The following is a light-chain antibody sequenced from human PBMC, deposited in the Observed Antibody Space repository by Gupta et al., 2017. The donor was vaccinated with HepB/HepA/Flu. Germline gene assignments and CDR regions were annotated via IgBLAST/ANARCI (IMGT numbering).Light chain of an antibody. CDR3: QVWDATDDHYV. CDR2: YDR. V-gene: IGLV3-21*04. J-gene: IGLJ1*01. CDR1: KIGSKS. Sequence: SYVLTQPPSVSVAPGEAARITCGGNKIGSKSVNWYQQKPGQAPVLVIFYDRRRPSGVPERFSGSNAGNTATLTISRVEAGDEADYFCQVWDATDDHYVFGKGTKVTVL.